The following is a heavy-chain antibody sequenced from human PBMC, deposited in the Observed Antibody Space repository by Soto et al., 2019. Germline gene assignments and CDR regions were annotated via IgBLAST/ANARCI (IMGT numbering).Heavy chain of an antibody. CDR3: ADGGEWSFNFVY. CDR1: GFTFSTYA. J-gene: IGHJ4*02. D-gene: IGHD3-3*01. CDR2: ISVSGDNT. Sequence: GGSLRLSCAASGFTFSTYAMSWVRQAPGKGLEWVSGISVSGDNTYYADSVKGRFTISRDNSKNTLYLQMNNLRAEDTAVYYCADGGEWSFNFVYWGQGTQVTVSS. V-gene: IGHV3-23*01.